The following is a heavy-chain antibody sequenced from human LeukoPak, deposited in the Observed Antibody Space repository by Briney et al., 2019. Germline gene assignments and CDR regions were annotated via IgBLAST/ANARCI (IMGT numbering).Heavy chain of an antibody. D-gene: IGHD3-16*01. V-gene: IGHV1-69*13. CDR1: GGTFSSYA. CDR2: IIPIFGTA. Sequence: SVKVSCKASGGTFSSYAISWVRQAPGQGLEWMGGIIPIFGTANYAQKFQGRVTITADESTSTAYMELSSLRSEDTAVYYCASGLWDRRDYFDYWGQGTLATVSS. CDR3: ASGLWDRRDYFDY. J-gene: IGHJ4*02.